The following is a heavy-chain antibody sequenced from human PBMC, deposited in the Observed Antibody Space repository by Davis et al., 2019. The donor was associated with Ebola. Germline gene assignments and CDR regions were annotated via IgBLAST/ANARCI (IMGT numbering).Heavy chain of an antibody. Sequence: GGSLRLSCAASGFTFSGSAMHWVRQAPGKGLEWVAVISYDGSNKYYADSVKGRFTISRDNSKNTLYLQMNSLRAEDTAVYYCAKDLEHYWGQGTLVTVSS. J-gene: IGHJ4*02. CDR2: ISYDGSNK. CDR3: AKDLEHY. V-gene: IGHV3-30*04. CDR1: GFTFSGSA. D-gene: IGHD3-3*01.